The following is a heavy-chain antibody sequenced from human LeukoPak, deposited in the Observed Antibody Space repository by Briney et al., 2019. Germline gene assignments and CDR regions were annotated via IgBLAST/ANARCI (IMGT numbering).Heavy chain of an antibody. CDR3: ARCIEATGTDALDF. J-gene: IGHJ3*01. CDR2: ISGSGGST. Sequence: GGSLRLSCAASGFTFSSYAMSWVRQAPGKGLEWVSAISGSGGSTYYADSVKGRFTISRDNAKNTLYLQMNSLRAEDTAVYYCARCIEATGTDALDFWGQGTMVTVSS. V-gene: IGHV3-23*01. CDR1: GFTFSSYA. D-gene: IGHD6-13*01.